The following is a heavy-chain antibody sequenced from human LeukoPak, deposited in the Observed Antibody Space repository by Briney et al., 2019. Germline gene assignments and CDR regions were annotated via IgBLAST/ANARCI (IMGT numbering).Heavy chain of an antibody. Sequence: PSRTLSLTCTVSGGSISSGGYYWSWIRQHPGKGLEWIGYIYYSGSTYYNPSLKSRVTISVDTSKNQFSLKLSSVTAADTAVYYCARGLNYDSSGYYSLDWYFDLWGRGTLVTVSS. J-gene: IGHJ2*01. CDR2: IYYSGST. D-gene: IGHD3-22*01. CDR1: GGSISSGGYY. V-gene: IGHV4-31*03. CDR3: ARGLNYDSSGYYSLDWYFDL.